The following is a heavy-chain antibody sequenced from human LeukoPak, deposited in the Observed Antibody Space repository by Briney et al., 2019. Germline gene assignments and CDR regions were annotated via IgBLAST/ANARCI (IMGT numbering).Heavy chain of an antibody. D-gene: IGHD3-10*01. Sequence: PSETLSLTCTVSGVSISSYYWGWIRQPPGKGLEWIGSIYYSGSTYYNPSLKSRVTISVDTSKNQFSLKLSSVTAADTAVYYCASSRGRDFDYWGQGTLVTVSS. CDR2: IYYSGST. CDR1: GVSISSYY. J-gene: IGHJ4*02. CDR3: ASSRGRDFDY. V-gene: IGHV4-39*01.